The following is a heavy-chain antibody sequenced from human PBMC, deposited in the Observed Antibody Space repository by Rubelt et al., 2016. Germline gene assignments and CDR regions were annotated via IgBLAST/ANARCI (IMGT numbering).Heavy chain of an antibody. CDR3: ARHYNWDYDAFGDMGG. J-gene: IGHJ6*02. V-gene: IGHV4-39*06. CDR2: IYPTGNT. Sequence: LQLQESGPGLVKPSGTLSLTCIVSGVSISTTNYYWGWFRQPPGKGLEWIASIYPTGNTHYNEYLKSRVALSVNTSKNQFHVQLTSVTAAETAVYYCARHYNWDYDAFGDMGGWGQGTTVTVSS. D-gene: IGHD1-7*01. CDR1: GVSISTTNYY.